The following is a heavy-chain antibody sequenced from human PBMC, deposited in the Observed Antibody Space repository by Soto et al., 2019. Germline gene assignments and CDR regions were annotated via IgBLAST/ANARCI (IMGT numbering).Heavy chain of an antibody. Sequence: VGSLRLSCAASGFTFSSYSMNWVRQAPGKGLEWVSYISSSSTIYYADSVKGRFTISRDNAKNSLYLQMNSLRDEDTAVYYCASPGYDYYYGMDVWGQGTTVTVSS. CDR2: ISSSSTI. CDR3: ASPGYDYYYGMDV. V-gene: IGHV3-48*02. D-gene: IGHD1-1*01. J-gene: IGHJ6*02. CDR1: GFTFSSYS.